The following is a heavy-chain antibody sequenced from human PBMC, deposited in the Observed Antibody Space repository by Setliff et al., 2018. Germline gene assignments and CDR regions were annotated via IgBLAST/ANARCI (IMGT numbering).Heavy chain of an antibody. CDR2: FKSKSDGGTA. J-gene: IGHJ4*02. CDR3: IVAGNYFDY. D-gene: IGHD5-12*01. CDR1: GFTFSNAW. Sequence: GGSLRLSCAASGFTFSNAWMSWVRQVPGKGLEWVGRFKSKSDGGTADYAAPVKGRFTISRDDSKNTAYLQMDSLNTEDTAVYYCIVAGNYFDYWGQGTLVTVSS. V-gene: IGHV3-15*01.